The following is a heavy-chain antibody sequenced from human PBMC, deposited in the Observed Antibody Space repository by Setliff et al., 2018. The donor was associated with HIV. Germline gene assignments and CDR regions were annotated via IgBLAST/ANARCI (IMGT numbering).Heavy chain of an antibody. Sequence: PSETLSLTCTVSGGSISSHYWSWIRQPPGKGLEWIGYIHYSGSSNYNPSLKSRVTISVDTSKNQFSLKLSSVTAADTAVYYCAREGTTVTLDYWGQGTLVTVSS. CDR1: GGSISSHY. D-gene: IGHD4-4*01. V-gene: IGHV4-59*11. CDR3: AREGTTVTLDY. J-gene: IGHJ4*02. CDR2: IHYSGSS.